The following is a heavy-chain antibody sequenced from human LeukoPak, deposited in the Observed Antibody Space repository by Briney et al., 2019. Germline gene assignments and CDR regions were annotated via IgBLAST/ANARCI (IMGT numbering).Heavy chain of an antibody. J-gene: IGHJ4*02. CDR3: ASRGSYRFDY. CDR2: ITASGTAM. CDR1: GFTFSSYS. V-gene: IGHV3-48*02. D-gene: IGHD1-26*01. Sequence: GGSLRLSCAASGFTFSSYSMNWVRQAPGKGLEWVSHITASGTAMFYADSVKGRFTISRDNAKNSLYLQMNSLRDEDTAVYYCASRGSYRFDYWGQGTLVTVSS.